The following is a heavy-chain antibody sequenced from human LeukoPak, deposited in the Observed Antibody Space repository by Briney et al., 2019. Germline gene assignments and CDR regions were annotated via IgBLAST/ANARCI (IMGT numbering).Heavy chain of an antibody. J-gene: IGHJ3*02. V-gene: IGHV3-64D*06. Sequence: PGGSLRLSCSASGFTFSSYAMHWVRQAPGKGLEYVSAISSNGGSTYYADSVKGRFTISRDNSKNTLYLQMSSLRAEDTAVYYCVKGVGDGYNYGDAFDIWGQGTMVTVSS. CDR2: ISSNGGST. D-gene: IGHD5-24*01. CDR3: VKGVGDGYNYGDAFDI. CDR1: GFTFSSYA.